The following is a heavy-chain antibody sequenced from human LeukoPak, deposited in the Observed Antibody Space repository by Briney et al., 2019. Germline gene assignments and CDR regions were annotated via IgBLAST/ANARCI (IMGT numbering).Heavy chain of an antibody. D-gene: IGHD6-13*01. CDR3: ARESGIAAALDL. CDR1: GFTVSSNY. CDR2: IYSGGST. V-gene: IGHV3-66*01. Sequence: GGSLRLSCAASGFTVSSNYMSWVRQAPGKGLEWVSVIYSGGSTYCADSVKGGFTISRDNSKNTLYLQMNSLRAEDTAVYYCARESGIAAALDLWGQGTLVTVSS. J-gene: IGHJ5*02.